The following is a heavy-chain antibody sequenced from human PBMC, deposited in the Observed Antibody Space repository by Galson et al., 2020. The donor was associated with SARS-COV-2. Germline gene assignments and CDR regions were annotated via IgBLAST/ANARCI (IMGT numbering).Heavy chain of an antibody. Sequence: SETLSLTCTVSGGSTSNDYWSWIRQPAGKGLEWTGRIYRSGTTNYNPSLKSRVTMSVDTSKNQLSLKLSSVTAADTAVYYCARRRSGTLIKRGIVGAGTPFDCWGQGTLVTVSS. D-gene: IGHD6-19*01. CDR1: GGSTSNDY. CDR2: IYRSGTT. J-gene: IGHJ4*02. V-gene: IGHV4-4*07. CDR3: ARRRSGTLIKRGIVGAGTPFDC.